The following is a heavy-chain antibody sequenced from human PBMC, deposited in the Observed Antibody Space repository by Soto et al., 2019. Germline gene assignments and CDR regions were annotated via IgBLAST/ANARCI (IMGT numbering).Heavy chain of an antibody. CDR2: ISSSSSTI. CDR3: ARPEYSSSSYGMDV. J-gene: IGHJ6*02. D-gene: IGHD6-6*01. V-gene: IGHV3-48*02. CDR1: GFTFSSYS. Sequence: GGSLRLSCAASGFTFSSYSMNWVRQAPGKGLEWVSYISSSSSTIYYADSVKGRFSISRDNAKNSLYLQMNSLRDEDTAVYYCARPEYSSSSYGMDVWGQGTTVTVSS.